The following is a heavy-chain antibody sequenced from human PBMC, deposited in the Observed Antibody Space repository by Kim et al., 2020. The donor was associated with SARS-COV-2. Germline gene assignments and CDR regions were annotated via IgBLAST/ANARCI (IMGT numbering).Heavy chain of an antibody. Sequence: GWSLRLSCTAYGFTFTTYWMSWVRQAPGKGPEWVANIKEDGSEKYYVDSVKGRFTISIDNDVNSLSLQMNSLTADDTAAYYFARDWELVAVAVGYFDYWG. CDR3: ARDWELVAVAVGYFDY. D-gene: IGHD6-19*01. CDR1: GFTFTTYW. J-gene: IGHJ4*01. CDR2: IKEDGSEK. V-gene: IGHV3-7*03.